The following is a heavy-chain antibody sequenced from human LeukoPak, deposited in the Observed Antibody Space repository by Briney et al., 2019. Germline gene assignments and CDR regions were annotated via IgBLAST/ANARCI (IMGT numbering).Heavy chain of an antibody. Sequence: PSETLSLTCTVSGGSISSGSYYWSWIRQPAGKGLVWIGRIYTSGSTNYNPSLKSRVTISVDTSKNQFSLKLSSVTAADTAVYYCARATEYDFWSGYTSFDYWGQGTLVTVSS. D-gene: IGHD3-3*01. CDR3: ARATEYDFWSGYTSFDY. CDR2: IYTSGST. J-gene: IGHJ4*02. V-gene: IGHV4-61*02. CDR1: GGSISSGSYY.